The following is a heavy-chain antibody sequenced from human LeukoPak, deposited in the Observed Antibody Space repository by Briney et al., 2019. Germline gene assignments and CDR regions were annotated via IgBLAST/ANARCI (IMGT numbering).Heavy chain of an antibody. Sequence: GGSLRLSCAASGFTFSSYGMHWVRQAPGKGLEWVAVIRYDGSNKYYADSVKGRFTISRDNSKNTLYLQMNSLRAEDTAVYYCAKAGDYYYYYMDVWGKGTTVTVSS. J-gene: IGHJ6*03. CDR2: IRYDGSNK. CDR1: GFTFSSYG. D-gene: IGHD1-26*01. V-gene: IGHV3-30*02. CDR3: AKAGDYYYYYMDV.